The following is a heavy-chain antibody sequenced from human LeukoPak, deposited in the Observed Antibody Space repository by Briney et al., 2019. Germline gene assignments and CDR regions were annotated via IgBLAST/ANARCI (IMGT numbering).Heavy chain of an antibody. J-gene: IGHJ4*02. CDR2: ISWNSSSI. D-gene: IGHD3-22*01. CDR3: AKDLSRAGYYDSSNILGYFDY. V-gene: IGHV3-9*01. CDR1: GFTFDDYA. Sequence: GRSLRLSCAASGFTFDDYAMHWVRQAPGKGLEWVSGISWNSSSICYADSVKGRFTISRDNAKNSLYLQMNSLRAEDTALYYCAKDLSRAGYYDSSNILGYFDYWGQGTLVTVSS.